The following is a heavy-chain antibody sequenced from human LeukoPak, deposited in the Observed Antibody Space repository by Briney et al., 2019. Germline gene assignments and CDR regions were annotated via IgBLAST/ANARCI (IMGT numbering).Heavy chain of an antibody. J-gene: IGHJ4*02. D-gene: IGHD2-15*01. CDR1: GFTFSNYA. Sequence: GSLRLSCAASGFTFSNYAMSWVRQAPGKGLEWVSTISGSGVSTYYADSVKGRFSVSRDNSKNTMYLQMNSLRAEDTAVYYCAKDIEASIWGQGTLVAVSS. V-gene: IGHV3-23*01. CDR3: AKDIEASI. CDR2: ISGSGVST.